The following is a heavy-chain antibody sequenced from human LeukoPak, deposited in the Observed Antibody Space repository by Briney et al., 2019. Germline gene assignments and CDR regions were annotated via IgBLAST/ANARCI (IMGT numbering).Heavy chain of an antibody. Sequence: GGSLRLSCAASGFTFSTYAMSWVRQAPGKGLEWVSGVSDSGGTTYYADSVKGRFTISRDNSKNTVSLQMNSLRAEDTAVYYCAKDWTGSSVYYFDSWGQGTLVTVSS. D-gene: IGHD3/OR15-3a*01. CDR2: VSDSGGTT. J-gene: IGHJ4*02. CDR1: GFTFSTYA. V-gene: IGHV3-23*01. CDR3: AKDWTGSSVYYFDS.